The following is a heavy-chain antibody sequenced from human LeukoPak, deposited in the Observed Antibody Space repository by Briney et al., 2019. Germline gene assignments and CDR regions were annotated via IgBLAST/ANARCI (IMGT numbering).Heavy chain of an antibody. D-gene: IGHD3-9*01. CDR2: ISWNSGSI. CDR1: GFTFDDYA. J-gene: IGHJ4*02. V-gene: IGHV3-9*01. CDR3: AKDSYDILTGFDY. Sequence: GRSLRLSCAASGFTFDDYAVHWVRQAPGKGLEWVSGISWNSGSIGYADSVKGRFTISRDNTKNSLYLQMNSLRAEDTALYYCAKDSYDILTGFDYWGQGTLVTVSS.